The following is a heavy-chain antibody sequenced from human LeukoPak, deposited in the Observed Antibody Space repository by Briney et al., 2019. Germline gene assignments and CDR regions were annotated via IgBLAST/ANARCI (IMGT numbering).Heavy chain of an antibody. Sequence: ASVKVSCKASGYTFTSYGISWVRQAPGQGLEWMGWISAYNGNTNYAQKLQGRVTMTTDTSTSTAYMELRGLRSDDTAVYYCARTPYYYYYMDVWGKGTTVTVSS. V-gene: IGHV1-18*01. J-gene: IGHJ6*03. CDR2: ISAYNGNT. CDR3: ARTPYYYYYMDV. CDR1: GYTFTSYG.